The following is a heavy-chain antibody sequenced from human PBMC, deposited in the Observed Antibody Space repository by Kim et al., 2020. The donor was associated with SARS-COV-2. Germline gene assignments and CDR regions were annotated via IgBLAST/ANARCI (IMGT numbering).Heavy chain of an antibody. J-gene: IGHJ4*02. D-gene: IGHD1-7*01. V-gene: IGHV3-23*01. Sequence: ASVTGRFTFARENSQNTLYLQMNTLGAEDTAVYYCAKGKNWNYGDYFDYWGQGTLVTVSS. CDR3: AKGKNWNYGDYFDY.